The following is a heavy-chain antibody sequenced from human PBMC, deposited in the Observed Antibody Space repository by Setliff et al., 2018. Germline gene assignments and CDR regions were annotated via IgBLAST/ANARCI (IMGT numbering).Heavy chain of an antibody. J-gene: IGHJ6*02. D-gene: IGHD2-2*02. CDR1: GGSISSGGYY. Sequence: ASETLSLTCTVSGGSISSGGYYWSWIRQHPGKGLEWIGYIYYSGSTYYNPSLKSRVTISVDTSKNQFSLKLSSVTAADTAVYYCARDRQYCSSPTCYSSYFYYYGMDVWGQGTTVTVSS. CDR2: IYYSGST. V-gene: IGHV4-31*03. CDR3: ARDRQYCSSPTCYSSYFYYYGMDV.